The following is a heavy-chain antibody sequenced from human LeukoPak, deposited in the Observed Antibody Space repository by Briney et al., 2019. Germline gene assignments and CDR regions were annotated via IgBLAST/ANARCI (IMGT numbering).Heavy chain of an antibody. CDR3: ARGRTIFGVVIHIYYFDY. CDR1: GGSFSGYY. D-gene: IGHD3-3*01. J-gene: IGHJ4*02. V-gene: IGHV4-34*01. Sequence: SETLSLTCAVYGGSFSGYYWSWIRQPPGKGLEWIGEINHSGSTNYNPSLKSRVTISVDTSKNQFSLKLSSVTAADTAVYYCARGRTIFGVVIHIYYFDYWGQRTLVTVSS. CDR2: INHSGST.